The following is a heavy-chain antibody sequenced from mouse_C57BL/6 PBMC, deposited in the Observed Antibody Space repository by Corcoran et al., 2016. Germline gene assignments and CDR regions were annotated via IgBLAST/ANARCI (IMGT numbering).Heavy chain of an antibody. CDR3: ARETDGNYYFDY. V-gene: IGHV1-19*01. Sequence: EVQLQQSGPVLVKPGASVKMSCKASGYTFTDYYMNWVKQSHGKSLEWIGVINPYNGGTSYNQKFKGKATLTVDKSSSTAYMELNSLTSEDSAVYYCARETDGNYYFDYWGQGTTLTVSS. D-gene: IGHD2-1*01. CDR1: GYTFTDYY. J-gene: IGHJ2*01. CDR2: INPYNGGT.